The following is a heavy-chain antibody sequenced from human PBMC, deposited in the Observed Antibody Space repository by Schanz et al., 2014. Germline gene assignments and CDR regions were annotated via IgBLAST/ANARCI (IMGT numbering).Heavy chain of an antibody. CDR3: ARDGVDAAAGGNY. CDR1: GYTFAASG. V-gene: IGHV1-18*04. CDR2: ISPYNGNT. Sequence: QVQLVQSGAEVKKPGASVKVSCKASGYTFAASGVSWVRQAPGQGLEWMGWISPYNGNTTYAQKFQGRVTMTRDTSTSTVYMELSSLRSEDTAVYYCARDGVDAAAGGNYWGQGTLVTVSS. J-gene: IGHJ4*02. D-gene: IGHD6-13*01.